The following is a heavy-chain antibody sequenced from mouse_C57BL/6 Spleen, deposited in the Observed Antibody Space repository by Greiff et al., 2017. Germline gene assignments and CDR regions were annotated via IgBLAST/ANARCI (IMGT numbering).Heavy chain of an antibody. CDR3: AIRRAWFAY. J-gene: IGHJ3*01. Sequence: VQLKQSGPELVKPGASVKIPCKASGYTFTDYNMDWVKQSHGKSLEWIGDINPNNGGTIYNQKFKGKATLTVDKSSSTAYMELRSLTSEDTAVYYCAIRRAWFAYWGQGTLVTVSA. CDR1: GYTFTDYN. V-gene: IGHV1-18*01. CDR2: INPNNGGT.